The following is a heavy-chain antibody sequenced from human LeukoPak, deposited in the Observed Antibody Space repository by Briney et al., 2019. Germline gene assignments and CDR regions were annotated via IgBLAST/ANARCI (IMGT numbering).Heavy chain of an antibody. CDR3: ARDVDRYYGSGSYYRDWFDP. D-gene: IGHD3-10*01. CDR1: GFTFSSYW. Sequence: GGSLRLSCAASGFTFSSYWMSWVHQAPGKGLEWVANIKQDGSEKYYVDSVKGRFTISRDNAKNSLYLQMNSLRAEDTAVYYCARDVDRYYGSGSYYRDWFDPWGQGTLVAVSS. J-gene: IGHJ5*02. CDR2: IKQDGSEK. V-gene: IGHV3-7*01.